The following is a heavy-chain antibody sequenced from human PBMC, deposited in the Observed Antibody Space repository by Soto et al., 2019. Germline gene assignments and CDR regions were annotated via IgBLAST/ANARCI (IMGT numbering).Heavy chain of an antibody. Sequence: TLSLTSTVSGGSIRSGDYYWYWIRQHPGKGLEWIGYIYYSGTTYYNPSLKSRVTISVDTSKNQFSLKLSSVTAADTAVYYCAASCVACGGFNYYGMDVWGQGTTVTVSS. CDR2: IYYSGTT. D-gene: IGHD2-21*01. CDR1: GGSIRSGDYY. J-gene: IGHJ6*02. V-gene: IGHV4-31*03. CDR3: AASCVACGGFNYYGMDV.